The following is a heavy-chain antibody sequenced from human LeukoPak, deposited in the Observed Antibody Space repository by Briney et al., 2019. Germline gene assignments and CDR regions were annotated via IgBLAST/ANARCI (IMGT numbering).Heavy chain of an antibody. CDR3: AKDFNTVTTLDS. D-gene: IGHD4-17*01. CDR2: ISYDGRQT. CDR1: GFTFSSYV. V-gene: IGHV3-30*18. J-gene: IGHJ4*02. Sequence: PGGSLRLSCAASGFTFSSYVIHWVRQAPGKGLEWVAVISYDGRQTYYADSVKGRFTISRNNSKSTVYLQINRLSSNGTALYSCAKDFNTVTTLDSWGQGTLVTVSS.